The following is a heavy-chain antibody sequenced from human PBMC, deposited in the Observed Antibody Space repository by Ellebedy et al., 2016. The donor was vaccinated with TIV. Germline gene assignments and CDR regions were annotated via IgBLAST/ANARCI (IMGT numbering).Heavy chain of an antibody. CDR1: GFTVNSNY. CDR2: MDVGGNT. J-gene: IGHJ3*02. V-gene: IGHV3-66*01. D-gene: IGHD3-16*01. Sequence: GESLKISCVVSGFTVNSNYMSWVRQAPGKGLEWVSLMDVGGNTKYADSMKGRFIISRDESKNTLSLQMNSLRVDDTAEYYCASESFNDVDLTLWGLFDMWGQGTTVIVSS. CDR3: ASESFNDVDLTLWGLFDM.